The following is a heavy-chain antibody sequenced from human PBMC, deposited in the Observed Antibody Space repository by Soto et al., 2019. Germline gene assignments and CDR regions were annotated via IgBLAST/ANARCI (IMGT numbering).Heavy chain of an antibody. J-gene: IGHJ5*02. D-gene: IGHD1-26*01. CDR1: GASISTGGYS. CDR3: ARGDRYSGSFSDYFDP. V-gene: IGHV4-30-2*01. CDR2: IYESGRT. Sequence: SETPSLTCIVSGASISTGGYSWSWIRQPPGKGPEWIGYIYESGRTYYKPSLKSRASISMDKSRNQFSVRLTSVTAADTAVYFCARGDRYSGSFSDYFDPWAREPWSPSPQ.